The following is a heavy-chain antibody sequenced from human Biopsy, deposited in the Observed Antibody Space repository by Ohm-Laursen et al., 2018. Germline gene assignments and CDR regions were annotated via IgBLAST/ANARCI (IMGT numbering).Heavy chain of an antibody. J-gene: IGHJ4*02. CDR2: IYHIGST. V-gene: IGHV4-38-2*02. CDR3: ARVGRAAPFDS. Sequence: SDTLSLTCSVSGYSISTAYYWAWIRQPPGKGLEWIASIYHIGSTTNNPSLKSRVSISVDTSKNNFSLRMTSVTAADTAVYYCARVGRAAPFDSWGQGTLVTVSS. CDR1: GYSISTAYY. D-gene: IGHD6-13*01.